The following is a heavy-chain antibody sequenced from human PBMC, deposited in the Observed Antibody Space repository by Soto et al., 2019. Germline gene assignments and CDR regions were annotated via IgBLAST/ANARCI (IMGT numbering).Heavy chain of an antibody. D-gene: IGHD3-10*01. Sequence: PGGSLRLSCAASGFTFSSYGMHWVRQAPGKGLEWVAVISYDGSNKYYADSVKGRFTISRDNSKNTLYLQMNSLRAEDTAVYYCAKDRSRLLLWFGELLPDEGYYFDYWGQGTLVTVSS. V-gene: IGHV3-30*18. CDR3: AKDRSRLLLWFGELLPDEGYYFDY. CDR2: ISYDGSNK. J-gene: IGHJ4*02. CDR1: GFTFSSYG.